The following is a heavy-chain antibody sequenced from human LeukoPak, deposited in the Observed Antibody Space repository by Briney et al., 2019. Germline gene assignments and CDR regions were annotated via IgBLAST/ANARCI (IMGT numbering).Heavy chain of an antibody. J-gene: IGHJ4*02. CDR3: ARGLYGDYTDY. CDR1: GFTFTTYG. V-gene: IGHV3-33*01. CDR2: IWYDGSNK. Sequence: GGSLRLSCAASGFTFTTYGMHWVRQAPGKGLEWVAVIWYDGSNKYYADSVKGRFTISRDNSKNTLYLQMNSLRAEDTAVYYCARGLYGDYTDYWGQGTLVTVSS. D-gene: IGHD2-2*02.